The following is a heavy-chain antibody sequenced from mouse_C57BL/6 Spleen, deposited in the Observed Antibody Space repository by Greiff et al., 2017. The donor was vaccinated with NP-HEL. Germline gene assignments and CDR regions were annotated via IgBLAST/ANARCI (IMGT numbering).Heavy chain of an antibody. V-gene: IGHV1-9*01. Sequence: QVQLQQSGAELMKPGASVKLSCKATGYTFTGYWIEWVKQRPGHGLEWIGEILPGSGSTNYNEKFKGKATLTADTSSNTAYMQLSSLTTEDSAIYYCARPYFDVWGTGTTVTVSS. CDR3: ARPYFDV. CDR1: GYTFTGYW. J-gene: IGHJ1*03. CDR2: ILPGSGST.